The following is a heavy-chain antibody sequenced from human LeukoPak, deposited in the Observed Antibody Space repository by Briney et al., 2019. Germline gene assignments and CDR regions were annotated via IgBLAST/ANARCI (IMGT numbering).Heavy chain of an antibody. Sequence: PGGSLRLSCAASGFTFSSYGMHWVRQAPGKGLEWVAVIWYDGSNKYYADSVKGRFTISGDNSKNTVYLQMQSLRAEDTAIYYCAKGEVYSSSPYQFDYWGQGSLVTVSS. CDR1: GFTFSSYG. V-gene: IGHV3-33*06. CDR2: IWYDGSNK. D-gene: IGHD6-13*01. CDR3: AKGEVYSSSPYQFDY. J-gene: IGHJ4*02.